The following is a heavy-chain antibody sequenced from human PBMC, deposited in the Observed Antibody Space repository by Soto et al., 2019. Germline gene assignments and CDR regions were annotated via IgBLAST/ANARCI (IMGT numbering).Heavy chain of an antibody. CDR2: IYWDDDK. D-gene: IGHD6-19*01. J-gene: IGHJ4*02. V-gene: IGHV2-5*02. CDR3: AHGSGWLSDY. Sequence: QITLKESGPTLVKPTQTLTLTCTFSGFSLTSPAVGGNWIRQPPGKALEWLALIYWDDDKQYSPSLKSRLTITKDTSKTPVVLTMTNMVPVDTATYYCAHGSGWLSDYWGQGTLVTVSS. CDR1: GFSLTSPAVG.